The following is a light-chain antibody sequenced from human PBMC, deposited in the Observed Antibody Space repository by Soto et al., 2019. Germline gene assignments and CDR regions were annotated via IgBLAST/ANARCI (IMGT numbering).Light chain of an antibody. CDR3: QQRSNWPPSIT. CDR2: DAS. J-gene: IGKJ5*01. CDR1: QSLSSS. V-gene: IGKV3D-20*02. Sequence: IVLSQSPGAVSLSQGERATLSCRASQSLSSSQLAWYQQRPGQAPRLLIYDASNRATGIPARFSGSGSGTDFTLTISSLEPEDFAVYYCQQRSNWPPSITFGQGTRLAI.